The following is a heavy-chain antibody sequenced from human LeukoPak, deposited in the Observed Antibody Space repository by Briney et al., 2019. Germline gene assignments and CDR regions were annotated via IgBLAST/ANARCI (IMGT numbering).Heavy chain of an antibody. D-gene: IGHD3-22*01. Sequence: SETLSLTCTVSGGSISSYYWSWIRQPPGKGLEWIGYIYYSGRTNYNPSLMSRVTISVDTSKNQFSLKVSSVTAADTAVYYCARVDDSSVIDYWGQGTLVTVSS. CDR3: ARVDDSSVIDY. V-gene: IGHV4-59*01. J-gene: IGHJ4*02. CDR2: IYYSGRT. CDR1: GGSISSYY.